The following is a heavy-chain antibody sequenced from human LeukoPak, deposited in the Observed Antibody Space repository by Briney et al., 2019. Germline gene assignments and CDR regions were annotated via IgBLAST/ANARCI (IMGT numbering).Heavy chain of an antibody. Sequence: ASVKLSCKASGRTFTRYAINWVRQATGQGLEWRGWMNPNSGNTGYAQKFQGRVTITRNTSISTAYMELSSLRSEDTAVYYCARGLPLGYSSGWYEDDAFDIWGQGTMVTVSS. D-gene: IGHD6-19*01. CDR1: GRTFTRYA. J-gene: IGHJ3*02. V-gene: IGHV1-8*03. CDR3: ARGLPLGYSSGWYEDDAFDI. CDR2: MNPNSGNT.